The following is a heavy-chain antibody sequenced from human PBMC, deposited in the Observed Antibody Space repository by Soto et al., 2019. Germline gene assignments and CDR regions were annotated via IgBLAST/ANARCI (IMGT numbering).Heavy chain of an antibody. D-gene: IGHD2-15*01. CDR2: MNPDSGHA. Sequence: QVQLVQSGAEVKKPGASVKVSCKASGYTFTNSDINWVRQAPGQGLEWMGWMNPDSGHAAYAQKFQGRVTLTTSTSTSTVYMEMRSLGSEDTAVYYCARRPHCSGGICYYGLGNWGQGTLVTVSS. CDR3: ARRPHCSGGICYYGLGN. V-gene: IGHV1-8*01. J-gene: IGHJ4*02. CDR1: GYTFTNSD.